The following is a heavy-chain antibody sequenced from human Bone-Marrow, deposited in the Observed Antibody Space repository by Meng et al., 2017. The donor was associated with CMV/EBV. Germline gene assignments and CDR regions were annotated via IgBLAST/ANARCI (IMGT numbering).Heavy chain of an antibody. CDR3: AGGRGYYYDSSGYYPVDY. Sequence: TSSSYWMSWVRQAPGKGLEWVANIKQDGSEKYYVDSVKGRFTISRDNAKNSLYLQMNSLRAEDTAVYYCAGGRGYYYDSSGYYPVDYWGQGTLVTVSS. CDR1: TSSSYW. D-gene: IGHD3-22*01. CDR2: IKQDGSEK. V-gene: IGHV3-7*04. J-gene: IGHJ4*02.